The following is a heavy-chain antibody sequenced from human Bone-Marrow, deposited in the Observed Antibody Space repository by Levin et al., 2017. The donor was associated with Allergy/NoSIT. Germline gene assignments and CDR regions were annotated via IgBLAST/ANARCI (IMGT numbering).Heavy chain of an antibody. CDR1: GASVSSAGHF. D-gene: IGHD2-8*02. CDR2: VYYSGST. V-gene: IGHV4-61*08. J-gene: IGHJ4*01. CDR3: ASHRCTSAACPALLFDS. Sequence: SQTLSLTCTVSGASVSSAGHFWTWIRQFPGKGLEWIGYVYYSGSTNYNPSLKSRVTMSVDTTNSQFSLKLKSVTAADTAMYYCASHRCTSAACPALLFDSWGHGTLVTVSS.